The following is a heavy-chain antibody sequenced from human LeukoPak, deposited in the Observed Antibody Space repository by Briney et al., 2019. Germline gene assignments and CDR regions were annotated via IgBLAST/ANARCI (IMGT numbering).Heavy chain of an antibody. CDR3: ARDSSPYIAAAGTQVAQVDY. CDR2: FDPEDGET. CDR1: GYTLTELS. V-gene: IGHV1-24*01. D-gene: IGHD6-13*01. J-gene: IGHJ4*02. Sequence: ASVKVSCKVSGYTLTELSMHWVRQAPGKGLEWMGGFDPEDGETIYAQKFQGRVTMTEDTSTDTAYMELRSLRSDDTAVYYCARDSSPYIAAAGTQVAQVDYWGQGTLVTVSS.